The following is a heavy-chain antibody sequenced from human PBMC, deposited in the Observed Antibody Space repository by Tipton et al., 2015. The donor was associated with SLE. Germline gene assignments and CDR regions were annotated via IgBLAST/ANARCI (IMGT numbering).Heavy chain of an antibody. CDR2: ISPDNGNT. J-gene: IGHJ4*02. Sequence: QSGPEVKKPGASVKVSCKASGYSFTSFRISWVRQAPGQGLEWMKWISPDNGNTKYAQKLQGRVTMTTDTSTNIVYMELRSLRSDDTAVYYCAREGRRAGDYHFDFWGQGTLVTVSS. D-gene: IGHD7-27*01. CDR1: GYSFTSFR. CDR3: AREGRRAGDYHFDF. V-gene: IGHV1-18*01.